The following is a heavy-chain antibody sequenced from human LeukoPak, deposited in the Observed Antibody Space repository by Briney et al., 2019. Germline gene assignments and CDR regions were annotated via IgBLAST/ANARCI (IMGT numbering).Heavy chain of an antibody. D-gene: IGHD1-26*01. J-gene: IGHJ4*02. Sequence: GGSLRLSCAASGFTFSNAWMSWVRQAPGKGLEWVGRIKIKTDGGTIEYGAPVKGRFTISRDDSKNTLYLQMNTLETEDTGVYYCTRISGSSSGPFDYWGQGSLVTVSS. CDR3: TRISGSSSGPFDY. CDR2: IKIKTDGGTI. V-gene: IGHV3-15*01. CDR1: GFTFSNAW.